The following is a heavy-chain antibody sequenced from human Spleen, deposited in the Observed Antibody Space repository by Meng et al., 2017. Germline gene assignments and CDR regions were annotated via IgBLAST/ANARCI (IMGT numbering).Heavy chain of an antibody. CDR3: ARDSTMIVVASQTEVAFDI. CDR1: GGSISSYY. D-gene: IGHD3-22*01. V-gene: IGHV4-4*07. J-gene: IGHJ3*02. Sequence: GPLRLSCTVSGGSISSYYWSWIRQPAGKGLEWIGRIYTSGSTNYNPSLKSRVTMSVDTSKNQFSLKLSSVTAADTAVYYCARDSTMIVVASQTEVAFDIWGQGTMVTVSS. CDR2: IYTSGST.